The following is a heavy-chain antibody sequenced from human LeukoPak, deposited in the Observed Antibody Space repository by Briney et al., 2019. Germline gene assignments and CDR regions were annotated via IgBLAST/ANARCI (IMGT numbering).Heavy chain of an antibody. D-gene: IGHD1-7*01. CDR2: MNPNSGNT. J-gene: IGHJ4*02. CDR1: GYTFTTYD. V-gene: IGHV1-8*01. Sequence: ASVKVSCKASGYTFTTYDINWVRRATGQGLEWMGWMNPNSGNTGYAQKFQGRVTMTRNTSITTAYMELSSLRSEDTAVYYCARFDWNYVAGYWGQGTLVTVSS. CDR3: ARFDWNYVAGY.